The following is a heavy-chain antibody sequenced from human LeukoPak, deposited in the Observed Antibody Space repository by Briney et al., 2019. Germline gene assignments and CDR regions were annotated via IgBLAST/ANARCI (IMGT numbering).Heavy chain of an antibody. Sequence: GGSLRLSCAASGFTFSSYWMHWVRQAPGEGLVWVSRISTDGITTSYADSVKGRFTISRDNAKNTLYLQMNSLRADDTAVYYCAKAGTGYDCWGQGTLVTASS. CDR2: ISTDGITT. V-gene: IGHV3-74*01. CDR1: GFTFSSYW. CDR3: AKAGTGYDC. D-gene: IGHD5-12*01. J-gene: IGHJ4*02.